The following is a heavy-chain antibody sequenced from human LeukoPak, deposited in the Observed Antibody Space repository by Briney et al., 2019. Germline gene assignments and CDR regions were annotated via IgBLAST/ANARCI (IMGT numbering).Heavy chain of an antibody. V-gene: IGHV3-21*01. CDR1: GFTFSSYS. J-gene: IGHJ3*01. D-gene: IGHD3-22*01. CDR3: AREGGIVVVITSAFDV. CDR2: ISSSSSYI. Sequence: PGGSLRLSCAASGFTFSSYSMNWVRQAPGKGLEWVSSISSSSSYIYYADSVKGRFTISRDNAKNSLYLQMNSLRAEDTAVYYYAREGGIVVVITSAFDVWGQGTMVTVSS.